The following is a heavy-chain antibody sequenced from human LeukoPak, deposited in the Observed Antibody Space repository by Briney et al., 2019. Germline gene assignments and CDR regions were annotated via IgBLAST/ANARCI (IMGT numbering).Heavy chain of an antibody. D-gene: IGHD3-16*02. Sequence: SETLSLTCTVSGGSISSYYWSWIRQPPGKGLEWIGYIYYSGSTNYNPSLKSRVTISVDTSKNQFSLKLSSVTAADTAVYYCARTPRYYDYVWGSYRYLFDYWGQGTLVTVSS. CDR1: GGSISSYY. V-gene: IGHV4-59*12. CDR2: IYYSGST. CDR3: ARTPRYYDYVWGSYRYLFDY. J-gene: IGHJ4*02.